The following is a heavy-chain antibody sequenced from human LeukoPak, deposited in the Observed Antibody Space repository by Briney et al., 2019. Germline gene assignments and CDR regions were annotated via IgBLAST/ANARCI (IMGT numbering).Heavy chain of an antibody. V-gene: IGHV4-34*01. D-gene: IGHD2/OR15-2a*01. Sequence: KPSETLSLTCAVYGESFSGYYWSWIRQPPGKGLEWIGEINHSGSTYYNPSLKSRVTISVDTSKNQFSLKLISVTAADTAVYYCARNFQYFDLPDYWGQGTLVTVSS. CDR2: INHSGST. CDR1: GESFSGYY. CDR3: ARNFQYFDLPDY. J-gene: IGHJ4*02.